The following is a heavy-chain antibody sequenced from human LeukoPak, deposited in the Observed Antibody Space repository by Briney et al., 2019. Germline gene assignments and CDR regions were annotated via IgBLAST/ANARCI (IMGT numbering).Heavy chain of an antibody. Sequence: GGSLRLSCAASGFTFSSYAMSWVRQAPGKGLEWVSAISGSGGSTYYADSVKGRFTISRDNSKNTLYLQMNSLRAEDTAVYYCATKASAQYYYYYYGMDVRGQGTTVTVSS. CDR3: ATKASAQYYYYYYGMDV. CDR1: GFTFSSYA. CDR2: ISGSGGST. J-gene: IGHJ6*02. V-gene: IGHV3-23*01.